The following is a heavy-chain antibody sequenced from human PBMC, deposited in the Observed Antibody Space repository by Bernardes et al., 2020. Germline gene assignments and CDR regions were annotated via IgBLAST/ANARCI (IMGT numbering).Heavy chain of an antibody. V-gene: IGHV3-11*01. CDR1: GFTFSDYY. Sequence: SLILSCAASGFTFSDYYMSWIRQAPGKGLDWVSYISSSGSRRYYADSVKGRFTISRDNAKNSLYLQMNSLRAEDTAVYYCARDPYSREGGYWGQGTLVTVSS. J-gene: IGHJ4*02. CDR3: ARDPYSREGGY. D-gene: IGHD6-13*01. CDR2: ISSSGSRR.